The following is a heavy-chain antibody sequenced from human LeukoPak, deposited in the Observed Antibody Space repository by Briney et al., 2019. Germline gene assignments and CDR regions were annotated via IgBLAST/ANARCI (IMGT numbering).Heavy chain of an antibody. Sequence: ASVKVSCKASGYTFTSYYMHWVRQAPGQGLDWMGIINPNGGSTSYAQKFQGRVTMTRDTSTSTVYMELSSLRSEDTAVYYCARDWGYYYASSGYYPDDAFDIWGQGTMVTVSS. CDR3: ARDWGYYYASSGYYPDDAFDI. CDR2: INPNGGST. D-gene: IGHD3-22*01. V-gene: IGHV1-46*01. CDR1: GYTFTSYY. J-gene: IGHJ3*02.